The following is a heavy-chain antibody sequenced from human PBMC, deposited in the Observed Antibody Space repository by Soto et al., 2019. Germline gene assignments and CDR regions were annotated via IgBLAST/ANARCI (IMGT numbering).Heavy chain of an antibody. D-gene: IGHD2-2*01. CDR2: ISAYNGNT. V-gene: IGHV1-18*04. J-gene: IGHJ4*02. Sequence: ASVKVSCKASGYTFTSFGISWVRQASGQGLEWMGWISAYNGNTNYAQKLQGRVTMTTDTSTSTAYMELRSLRSDDTAVYYCARDQRRYCSSTSCSGYYWGQGTLVSVSS. CDR1: GYTFTSFG. CDR3: ARDQRRYCSSTSCSGYY.